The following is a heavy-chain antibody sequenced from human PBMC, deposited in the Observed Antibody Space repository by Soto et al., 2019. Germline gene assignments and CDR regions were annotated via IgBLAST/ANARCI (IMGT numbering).Heavy chain of an antibody. D-gene: IGHD3-3*01. CDR2: IYSTGST. CDR1: GGSITTGGYY. CDR3: ARVEAGGDLFDS. V-gene: IGHV4-31*03. Sequence: PSEILSLTCTVSGGSITTGGYYWSWIRQHPGKGLEWIGYIYSTGSTYYNPFLESRLTISIDTSKNQFSLHLSSVSATDTAVYYCARVEAGGDLFDSWGQGIPVTVSS. J-gene: IGHJ4*02.